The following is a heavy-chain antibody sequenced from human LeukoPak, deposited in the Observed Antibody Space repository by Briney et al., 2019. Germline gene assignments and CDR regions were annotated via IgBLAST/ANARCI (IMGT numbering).Heavy chain of an antibody. V-gene: IGHV3-74*01. CDR1: GFAFSSYW. J-gene: IGHJ4*02. CDR3: LRDMFGGRDY. D-gene: IGHD3-10*02. CDR2: INEAGSAT. Sequence: GGSLRLSCAASGFAFSSYWMHWVRQVPGKGLAWVSRINEAGSATSDADSVKGRFTISRDNAKNALYLQMNSLRAEDTAVYYSLRDMFGGRDYWGQGTLVTVSS.